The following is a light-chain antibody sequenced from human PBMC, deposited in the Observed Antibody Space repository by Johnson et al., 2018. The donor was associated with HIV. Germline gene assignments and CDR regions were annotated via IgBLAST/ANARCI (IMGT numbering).Light chain of an antibody. J-gene: IGLJ1*01. CDR2: EDY. Sequence: QAVLTQPPSVSAAPGQRVTISCSGGRSNIGNNYVSWYQQFPGAAPKLLIYEDYKRPSGIPDRFSGSKSGASATLGIPGLQPGDEADYYCGTWDSSLSEYVFGTGTKVTVL. CDR3: GTWDSSLSEYV. V-gene: IGLV1-51*02. CDR1: RSNIGNNY.